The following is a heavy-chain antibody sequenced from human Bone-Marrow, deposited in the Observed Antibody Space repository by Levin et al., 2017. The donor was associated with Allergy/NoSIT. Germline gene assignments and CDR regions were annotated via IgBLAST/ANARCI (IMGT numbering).Heavy chain of an antibody. V-gene: IGHV1-69*06. Sequence: SVKVSCKASGGTFNNYGITWVRQAPGQGLEWMGGIIPLSGTANYPQKFQGRVTISADKDTTTAYMELSSLRSEDTAVYYCARALRSLLRREYNKYYMDVWVKGTTVTVYS. CDR1: GGTFNNYG. J-gene: IGHJ6*03. CDR2: IIPLSGTA. CDR3: ARALRSLLRREYNKYYMDV. D-gene: IGHD1-14*01.